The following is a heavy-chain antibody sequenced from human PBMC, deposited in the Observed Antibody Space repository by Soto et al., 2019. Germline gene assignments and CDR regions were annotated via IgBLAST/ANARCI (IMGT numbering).Heavy chain of an antibody. D-gene: IGHD2-15*01. CDR3: ARAAGYCSGGSCSTDY. CDR1: GFTVSSNY. V-gene: IGHV3-66*01. J-gene: IGHJ4*02. Sequence: GGSLRLSCAASGFTVSSNYMSWVRQAPGKGLEWVSVIYSGGSTYYADSVKGRFTISRDNSKNTLYLQMNSLRAEDTAVYYCARAAGYCSGGSCSTDYWGQGTLVTVSS. CDR2: IYSGGST.